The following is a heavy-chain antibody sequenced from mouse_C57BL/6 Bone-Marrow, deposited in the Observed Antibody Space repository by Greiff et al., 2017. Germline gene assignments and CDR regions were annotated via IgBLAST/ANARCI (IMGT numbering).Heavy chain of an antibody. CDR1: GYTFTSYW. J-gene: IGHJ3*01. CDR2: IYPSDSET. CDR3: ARPAYYGSSFAWFAY. V-gene: IGHV1-61*01. Sequence: QVQLKQPGAELVRPGSSVKLSCKASGYTFTSYWMDWVKQRPGQGLEWIGNIYPSDSETHYNQKFKDKATLTVDKSSSTAYMQLSSLTSEDSAVYYCARPAYYGSSFAWFAYWGQGTLVTVSA. D-gene: IGHD1-1*01.